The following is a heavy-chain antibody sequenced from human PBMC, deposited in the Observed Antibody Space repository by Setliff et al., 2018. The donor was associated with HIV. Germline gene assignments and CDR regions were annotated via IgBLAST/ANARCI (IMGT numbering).Heavy chain of an antibody. CDR1: GYTFTGYY. Sequence: ASVKVSCKASGYTFTGYYMHWVRQAPGQGLEWMGVINPSGGLTDYPQKFQGRVTMTTDTSTNTIYMQLSSLTSEDTALYYCATGHYGSDSYYSIDHWGQGTLVTVSS. D-gene: IGHD3-10*01. CDR2: INPSGGLT. CDR3: ATGHYGSDSYYSIDH. J-gene: IGHJ4*02. V-gene: IGHV1-46*01.